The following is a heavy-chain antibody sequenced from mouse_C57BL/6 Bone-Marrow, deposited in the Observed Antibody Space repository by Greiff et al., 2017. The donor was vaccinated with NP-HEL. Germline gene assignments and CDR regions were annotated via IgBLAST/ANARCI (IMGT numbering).Heavy chain of an antibody. Sequence: FPGNKLEYIGYTFYSGITYYNPSLESRTYITRDTSKNQFSLKLSSVTTEDTATYYCARSSSYWYFDVWGTGTTVTVSS. V-gene: IGHV3-3*01. D-gene: IGHD1-1*01. CDR3: ARSSSYWYFDV. CDR2: TFYSGIT. J-gene: IGHJ1*03.